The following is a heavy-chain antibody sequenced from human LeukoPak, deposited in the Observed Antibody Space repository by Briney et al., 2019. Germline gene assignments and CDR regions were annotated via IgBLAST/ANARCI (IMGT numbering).Heavy chain of an antibody. V-gene: IGHV3-74*03. CDR3: ARAAGNTYAMDV. D-gene: IGHD2/OR15-2a*01. CDR1: GFAFSRYL. Sequence: PAGPLRISCAASGFAFSRYLMHWVRHAPGKGPFWVSRIQTDEKDTTYADSVKGRFTISRDNAKNTLYLQMDSLRVDEDTAVYYCARAAGNTYAMDVWGKGTTVTVSS. CDR2: IQTDEKDT. J-gene: IGHJ6*03.